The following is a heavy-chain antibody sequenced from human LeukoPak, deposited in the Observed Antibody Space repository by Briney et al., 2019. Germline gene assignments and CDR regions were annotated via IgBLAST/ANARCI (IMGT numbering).Heavy chain of an antibody. CDR1: GFTLSSYA. J-gene: IGHJ4*02. D-gene: IGHD2-15*01. Sequence: GGSLRLSCAASGFTLSSYAMSWVRQAPGKGLEWVSAISVSGNTYHADSVKGRFTISRDNSKNTLYLQMNSLRAEDTAVYYCAKWGCSGSSCYPFAYWGQGTLVTVSS. CDR3: AKWGCSGSSCYPFAY. V-gene: IGHV3-23*01. CDR2: ISVSGNT.